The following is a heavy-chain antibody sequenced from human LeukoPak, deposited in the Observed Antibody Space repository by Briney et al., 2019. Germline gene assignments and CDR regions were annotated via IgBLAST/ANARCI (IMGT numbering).Heavy chain of an antibody. J-gene: IGHJ4*02. D-gene: IGHD1-20*01. CDR3: ARDPPFIIGTTFFDH. V-gene: IGHV3-21*01. CDR1: GFTFSSYS. Sequence: GGSLRLSCAASGFTFSSYSMNWVRQVPGKGLEWVSSISTSSTYIYYADSVKGRFTISRDNAKNSLYLQMNSLRAEDTAVYYCARDPPFIIGTTFFDHWGQGTLVTVSS. CDR2: ISTSSTYI.